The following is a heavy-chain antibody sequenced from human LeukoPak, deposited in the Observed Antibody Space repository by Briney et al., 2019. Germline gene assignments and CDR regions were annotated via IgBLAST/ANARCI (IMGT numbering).Heavy chain of an antibody. CDR1: GFTFRSYS. D-gene: IGHD2-2*01. CDR3: AKEGVVPAAMIFFDY. J-gene: IGHJ4*02. CDR2: ISSSSSYI. Sequence: GGSLRLSCAASGFTFRSYSMNWVRQAPGKGLEWVSSISSSSSYIYYADSVKGRFTISRDNSKNTLYLQMNSLRAEDTAVYYCAKEGVVPAAMIFFDYWGQGALVTVSS. V-gene: IGHV3-21*04.